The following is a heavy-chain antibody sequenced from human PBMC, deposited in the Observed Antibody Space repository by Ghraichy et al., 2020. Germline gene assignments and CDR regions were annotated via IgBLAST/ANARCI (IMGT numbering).Heavy chain of an antibody. D-gene: IGHD4-23*01. CDR3: ARGSRGGPIPAVSWFAP. CDR1: GYTFTSYG. CDR2: ISAYNGDT. Sequence: ASVKVSYKASGYTFTSYGISWVRQAPGQGLEWMAWISAYNGDTKYAQEFQGRVTMTTDTSTSTAYMDLRRLRLDDTAVYYCARGSRGGPIPAVSWFAPWGQGTLVTVSS. V-gene: IGHV1-18*01. J-gene: IGHJ5*02.